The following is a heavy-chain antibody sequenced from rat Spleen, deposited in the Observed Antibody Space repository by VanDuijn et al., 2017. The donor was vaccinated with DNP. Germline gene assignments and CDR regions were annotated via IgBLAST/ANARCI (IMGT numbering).Heavy chain of an antibody. CDR1: AYSITTNY. Sequence: EVQLQESGPGLVKPSQSLSLTCSVTAYSITTNYWGWIRKFPGNKMEWIGHINYSARTTYNPSLKSRISITRDTSKNQFFLQLNSVTTEDTATYYCARYYYDGYFAVDAWGQGTSVTVSS. CDR3: ARYYYDGYFAVDA. J-gene: IGHJ4*01. CDR2: INYSART. V-gene: IGHV3-1*01. D-gene: IGHD1-12*03.